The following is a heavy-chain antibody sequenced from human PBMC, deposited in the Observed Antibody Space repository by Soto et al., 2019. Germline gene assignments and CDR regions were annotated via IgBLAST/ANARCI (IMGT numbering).Heavy chain of an antibody. V-gene: IGHV1-46*01. CDR3: ARDPSEGSYYGSAIED. CDR2: INPSGGTA. J-gene: IGHJ3*01. Sequence: QVQLVQSGAEVKKPGASVKVSCKASGYIFTKYYIHWVRQAPGRGLEWMGVINPSGGTATYAQKFQDRVTLTRDTSTSTVYMERSRLRSDDTGVYYCARDPSEGSYYGSAIEDWGQGTMVTVS. D-gene: IGHD1-26*01. CDR1: GYIFTKYY.